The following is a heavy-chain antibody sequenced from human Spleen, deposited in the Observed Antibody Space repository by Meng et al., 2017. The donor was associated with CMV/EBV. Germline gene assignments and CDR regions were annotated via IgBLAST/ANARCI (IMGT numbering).Heavy chain of an antibody. CDR3: ASSGYYQKDY. CDR2: ISSSRSYI. D-gene: IGHD3-22*01. J-gene: IGHJ4*02. Sequence: EWQLVGSGGGLVKPGVSLRRSCAASGFTFSSYSMNWVRQAPGKGLEWVSSISSSRSYIYYADSVKGRFTISRDNAKNSLYLQMNSLRAEDTAVYYCASSGYYQKDYWGQGTLVTVSS. V-gene: IGHV3-21*01. CDR1: GFTFSSYS.